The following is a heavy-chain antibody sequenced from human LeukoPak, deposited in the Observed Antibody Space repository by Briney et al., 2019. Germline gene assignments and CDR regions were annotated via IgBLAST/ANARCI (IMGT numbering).Heavy chain of an antibody. J-gene: IGHJ4*02. CDR3: ARTPTTRGGDYFDY. D-gene: IGHD4-11*01. V-gene: IGHV3-30*04. Sequence: GRSLRLSCAASGFTFSSYAMHWVRQAPGKGLEWVAVISYDGSNKYYADSVKGRFTISRDNPKNTLYLQMNSLRAEDTAVYYCARTPTTRGGDYFDYWGQGTLVTVSS. CDR1: GFTFSSYA. CDR2: ISYDGSNK.